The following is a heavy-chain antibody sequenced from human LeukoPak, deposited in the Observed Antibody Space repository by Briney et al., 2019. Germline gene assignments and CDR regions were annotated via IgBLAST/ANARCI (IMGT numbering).Heavy chain of an antibody. Sequence: SETLSLTCTVSGGSISSNDHYWSWIRQPPGRSLEWIGYIYYSGRTFYNPSLKTRGAIAVDTSKNQFSLRLSSVSAADTALYYCARSGYNTVGGDYFDFWGQGILVTVSS. CDR2: IYYSGRT. V-gene: IGHV4-30-4*08. D-gene: IGHD5-24*01. J-gene: IGHJ4*02. CDR1: GGSISSNDHY. CDR3: ARSGYNTVGGDYFDF.